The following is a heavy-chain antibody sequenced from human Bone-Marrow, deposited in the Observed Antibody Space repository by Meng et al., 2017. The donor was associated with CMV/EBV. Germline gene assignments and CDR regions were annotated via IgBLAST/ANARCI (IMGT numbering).Heavy chain of an antibody. V-gene: IGHV3-69-1*01. CDR3: ARDRPYSSPDKYYYYYGMDV. CDR1: GFIFSNFE. Sequence: GGSLRLSCTASGFIFSNFEMNWVRQAPGKGLEWVSYIMTGGPIYYADSVKGRFTISRDNSKNTLYLQMNSLRAEDTAVYYCARDRPYSSPDKYYYYYGMDVWGQGTTVTVSS. D-gene: IGHD6-13*01. CDR2: IMTGGPI. J-gene: IGHJ6*02.